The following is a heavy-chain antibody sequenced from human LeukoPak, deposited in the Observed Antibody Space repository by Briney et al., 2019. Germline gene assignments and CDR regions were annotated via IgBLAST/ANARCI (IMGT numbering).Heavy chain of an antibody. CDR3: ARDSTIFGVAADAFDI. CDR2: ISGSGGST. CDR1: GFTFSSYA. Sequence: PGGSLRLSCAASGFTFSSYAMSWVRQAPGKGLEWVSGISGSGGSTYYADSVKGRFTISRDNAKNTLYLQMNSLRAEDTAVYYCARDSTIFGVAADAFDIWGQGTMVTVSS. J-gene: IGHJ3*02. D-gene: IGHD3-3*01. V-gene: IGHV3-23*01.